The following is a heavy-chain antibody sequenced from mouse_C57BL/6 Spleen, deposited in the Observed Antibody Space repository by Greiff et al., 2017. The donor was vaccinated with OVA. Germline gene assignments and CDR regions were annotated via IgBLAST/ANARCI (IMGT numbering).Heavy chain of an antibody. CDR1: GFTFSSYG. V-gene: IGHV5-6*01. CDR3: ARQGDYYGSSYNYAMDY. D-gene: IGHD1-1*01. Sequence: EVQRVESGGDLVKPGGSLKLSCAASGFTFSSYGMSWVRQTPDKRLEWVATISSGGSYTYYPDSVKWRFTISRDNAKNTLYLQMSSLKSEDTAMYYCARQGDYYGSSYNYAMDYWGQGTSVTVSS. CDR2: ISSGGSYT. J-gene: IGHJ4*01.